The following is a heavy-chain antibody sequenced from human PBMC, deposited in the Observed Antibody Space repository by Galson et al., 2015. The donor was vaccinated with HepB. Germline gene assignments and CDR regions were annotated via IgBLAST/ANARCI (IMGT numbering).Heavy chain of an antibody. CDR3: AKVMYYDILTGYRQVDAFDI. J-gene: IGHJ3*02. D-gene: IGHD3-9*01. CDR1: GFTFSSYG. V-gene: IGHV3-30*02. CDR2: IRYDGSNK. Sequence: SLRLSCAASGFTFSSYGMHWVRQAPGKGLEWVAFIRYDGSNKYYADSVKGRFTISRDNSKNTLYLQMNSLRAEDTAVYYCAKVMYYDILTGYRQVDAFDIWGQGTMVTVSS.